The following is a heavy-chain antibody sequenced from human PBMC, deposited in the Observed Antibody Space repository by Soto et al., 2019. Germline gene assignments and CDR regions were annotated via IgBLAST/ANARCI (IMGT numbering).Heavy chain of an antibody. CDR2: RIPIFGTA. CDR3: ASVRRSGGRAIYQLLYWAEYDYYRIEV. CDR1: GDTFSSYA. J-gene: IGHJ6*02. D-gene: IGHD2-2*02. V-gene: IGHV1-69*01. Sequence: QVQLVQSGAEVKKPGSSVKVSCKASGDTFSSYAISWVRQAPGPGLEWMGGRIPIFGTANYGQKFQVRVKITAGADTTTRHKEQSRRRSEDTAVYYGASVRRSGGRAIYQLLYWAEYDYYRIEVWGPGTTVTVSS.